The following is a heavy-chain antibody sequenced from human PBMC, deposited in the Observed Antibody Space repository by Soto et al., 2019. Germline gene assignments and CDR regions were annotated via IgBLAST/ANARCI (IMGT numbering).Heavy chain of an antibody. CDR2: IWYDGSNK. CDR3: ARDGCISTSCYGSGMFDY. J-gene: IGHJ4*02. Sequence: QVQLVESGGGVVQPGRSLRLSCAASGFTFSSYGMHWVRQAPGKGLEWVAVIWYDGSNKYYADSVKGRFTISRDNSKNTLYLQMNSLRAEDTAVYYCARDGCISTSCYGSGMFDYWGQGTLVTVSS. CDR1: GFTFSSYG. D-gene: IGHD2-2*01. V-gene: IGHV3-33*01.